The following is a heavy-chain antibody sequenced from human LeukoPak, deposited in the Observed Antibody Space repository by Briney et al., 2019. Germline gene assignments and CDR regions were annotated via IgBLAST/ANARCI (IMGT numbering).Heavy chain of an antibody. Sequence: SETLSLTCTVSGGSISSSNYYWDWVRQPPGQGLEWTGSIHYSGSTYYNPSLRSRVTISVDTSKNQFSLKMSSVTAADTAVYYCAKTTGRGTVDPGTSGYITFWGQGTLVTVSS. CDR3: AKTTGRGTVDPGTSGYITF. CDR2: IHYSGST. J-gene: IGHJ4*02. CDR1: GGSISSSNYY. D-gene: IGHD1-26*01. V-gene: IGHV4-39*01.